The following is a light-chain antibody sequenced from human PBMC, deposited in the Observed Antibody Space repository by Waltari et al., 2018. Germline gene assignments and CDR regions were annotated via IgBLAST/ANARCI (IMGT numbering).Light chain of an antibody. J-gene: IGLJ3*02. CDR3: GTWESSVSVVV. CDR2: DDK. V-gene: IGLV1-51*01. Sequence: QSVLTQAPSVSAAPGQKVTISCSGSSSNIGRNYVWLYQQGPGAAPKVLIYDDKKRPPGIPYRFSGSKSDTSATLAITGLQTGDEAHYYCGTWESSVSVVVFGGGTKVTVL. CDR1: SSNIGRNY.